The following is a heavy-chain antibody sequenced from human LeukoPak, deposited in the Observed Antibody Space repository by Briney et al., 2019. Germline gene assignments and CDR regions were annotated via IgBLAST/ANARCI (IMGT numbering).Heavy chain of an antibody. V-gene: IGHV3-21*04. D-gene: IGHD3-10*01. Sequence: GGSLRLSCAASGFTFSSYSMNWVRQAPGKGLEWVSSISSSSSYIYYADSVKGRFTISRDNAKNSLYLQMDSLRAEDTAVYYCAKDRRITMVSDAFDIWGQGTMVTVSS. CDR1: GFTFSSYS. CDR2: ISSSSSYI. CDR3: AKDRRITMVSDAFDI. J-gene: IGHJ3*02.